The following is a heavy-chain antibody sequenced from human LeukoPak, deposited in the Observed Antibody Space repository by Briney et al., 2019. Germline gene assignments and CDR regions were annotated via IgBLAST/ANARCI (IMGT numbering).Heavy chain of an antibody. D-gene: IGHD3-3*01. V-gene: IGHV3-43D*03. J-gene: IGHJ6*03. Sequence: GGSLRLSCAASGFTFDDYAMHWVRQAPGKGLEWVSLISWDGGSTYYADSVKGRFTISRGNSKNSLYLQMNSLRAEDTALYYCAKGSGSGYLPTYMDVWGKGTTVTVSS. CDR2: ISWDGGST. CDR1: GFTFDDYA. CDR3: AKGSGSGYLPTYMDV.